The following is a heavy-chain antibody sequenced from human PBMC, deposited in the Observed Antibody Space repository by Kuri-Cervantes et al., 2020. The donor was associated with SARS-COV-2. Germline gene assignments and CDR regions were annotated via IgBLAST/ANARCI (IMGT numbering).Heavy chain of an antibody. J-gene: IGHJ4*02. D-gene: IGHD2-15*01. CDR1: GYSFTNYW. Sequence: GGSLRLSCKASGYSFTNYWIGWVRQMPGKGLEWMGIIYPGDSDTRYSPSFQGQVTISADKSISTAYLQWSSLKASDTAMYYCARRGYCSGGSCYYVDYWGQGTLVTVSS. CDR2: IYPGDSDT. CDR3: ARRGYCSGGSCYYVDY. V-gene: IGHV5-51*01.